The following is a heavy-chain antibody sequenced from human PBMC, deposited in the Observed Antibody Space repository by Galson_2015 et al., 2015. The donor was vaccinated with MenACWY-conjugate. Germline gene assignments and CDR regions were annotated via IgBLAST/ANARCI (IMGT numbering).Heavy chain of an antibody. CDR2: ISGSGGST. Sequence: SLRLSCAASGFTFSGYAMSWVRQAPGKGLEWVSAISGSGGSTYYADSVKGRFTISRDNSKNTLYLQMNSLRAEDTAVYYCAKINYYDSSGYYPTEYADYWGQGTLVTVSS. J-gene: IGHJ4*02. V-gene: IGHV3-23*01. CDR1: GFTFSGYA. D-gene: IGHD3-22*01. CDR3: AKINYYDSSGYYPTEYADY.